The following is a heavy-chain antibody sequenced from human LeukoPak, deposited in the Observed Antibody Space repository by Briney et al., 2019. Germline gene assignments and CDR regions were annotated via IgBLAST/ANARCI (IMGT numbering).Heavy chain of an antibody. CDR1: GGSISSYY. V-gene: IGHV4-59*01. CDR3: ARVRKAYYMDV. Sequence: PSETLSLTCTVSGGSISSYYWSWIRQPPGKGLEWIGYIYYSGSTNYNPSLKSRVTISVDTSKNQFSLKLSSVTAADTAVYYCARVRKAYYMDVWGKGTTVTISS. J-gene: IGHJ6*03. CDR2: IYYSGST.